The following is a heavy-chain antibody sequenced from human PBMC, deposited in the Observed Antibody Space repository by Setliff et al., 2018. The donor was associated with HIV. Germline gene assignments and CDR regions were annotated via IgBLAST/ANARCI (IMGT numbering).Heavy chain of an antibody. CDR1: GFTFSTYW. Sequence: GGSLRLSCAASGFTFSTYWMIWVRQAPGKGLEWVAKIKQDGSEEYYVDSVKGRFTISRDNAKNSVYLQMNSLRVEDTAMYYCVKGGYLHAFEIWGQGTLVTVSS. D-gene: IGHD3-16*01. CDR2: IKQDGSEE. J-gene: IGHJ4*02. V-gene: IGHV3-7*01. CDR3: VKGGYLHAFEI.